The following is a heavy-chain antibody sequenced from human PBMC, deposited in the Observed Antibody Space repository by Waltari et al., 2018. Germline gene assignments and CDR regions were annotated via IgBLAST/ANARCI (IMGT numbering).Heavy chain of an antibody. V-gene: IGHV3-23*01. CDR2: ISYDGRTR. CDR1: GFTFSNHA. Sequence: EVQLLESGGGLVQPGGSLRLSCAASGFTFSNHAMSWVRQAPGKGLEWVSVISYDGRTRYSADSVRDRFTSSRDNSRNTFYLEMNSLRAEDTAVYYCARDWRRSLEFFDWLLFALDLWGQGTLVAVSS. D-gene: IGHD3-3*02. J-gene: IGHJ5*02. CDR3: ARDWRRSLEFFDWLLFALDL.